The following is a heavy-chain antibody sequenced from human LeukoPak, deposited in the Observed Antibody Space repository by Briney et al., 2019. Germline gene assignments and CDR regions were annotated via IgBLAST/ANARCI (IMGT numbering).Heavy chain of an antibody. CDR3: ARVGSSLFDP. CDR2: IYYSGST. V-gene: IGHV4-39*07. Sequence: ASETLSLTCTVSGGSISSSSYYWGWIRQPPGKGLEWIGSIYYSGSTYYNPSLKSRVTISVDTSKNQFSLKLSSVTAADTAVYYCARVGSSLFDPWGQGTLVTVSS. D-gene: IGHD6-13*01. J-gene: IGHJ5*02. CDR1: GGSISSSSYY.